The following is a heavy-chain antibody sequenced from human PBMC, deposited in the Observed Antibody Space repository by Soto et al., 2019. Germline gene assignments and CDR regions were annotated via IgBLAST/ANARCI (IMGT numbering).Heavy chain of an antibody. J-gene: IGHJ4*02. CDR1: GGSFSGYY. V-gene: IGHV4-34*01. D-gene: IGHD3-16*01. CDR2: IHHSGST. Sequence: SETLSLTCAVYGGSFSGYYWTWIRQPPGKGLEWIGEIHHSGSTNYNPSLKSRVTMSVDMSKNQFSLRLTSVTAADTAVYYCARPRKKGYQLLGEYYCDYWGLGTLVTVSS. CDR3: ARPRKKGYQLLGEYYCDY.